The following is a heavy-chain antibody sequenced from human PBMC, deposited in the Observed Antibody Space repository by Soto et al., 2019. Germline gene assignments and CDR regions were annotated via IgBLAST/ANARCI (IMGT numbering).Heavy chain of an antibody. J-gene: IGHJ4*03. Sequence: VASVKVSCKASGYIFTTSAMHWVRQAPGQRLEWMGWISGDIGNTKYSPKLQDRVTINRDTSASTAYMELRSLRSEDTALYYCARDGVAAGNCKCEYWGKGNMVIVSA. CDR2: ISGDIGNT. CDR3: ARDGVAAGNCKCEY. D-gene: IGHD2-21*01. V-gene: IGHV1-3*01. CDR1: GYIFTTSA.